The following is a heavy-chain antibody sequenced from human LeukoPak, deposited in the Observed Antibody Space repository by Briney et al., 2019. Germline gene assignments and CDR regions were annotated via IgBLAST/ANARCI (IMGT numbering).Heavy chain of an antibody. CDR2: ISAYNGNT. J-gene: IGHJ6*04. D-gene: IGHD6-13*01. CDR3: ARASLLSAAGLLDV. CDR1: GYTFTSYG. V-gene: IGHV1-18*04. Sequence: ASVTVSCTASGYTFTSYGISWVRQAPGQGLEWMGWISAYNGNTNYAQKLQGRVTMTTDTSTSTAYMELRSLRSDDTAVYYCARASLLSAAGLLDVWGKGTTVTVSS.